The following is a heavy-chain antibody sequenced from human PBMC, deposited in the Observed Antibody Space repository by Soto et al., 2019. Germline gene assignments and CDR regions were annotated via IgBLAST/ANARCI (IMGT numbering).Heavy chain of an antibody. CDR2: IIPIFGTA. Sequence: SVKVSCKASGGTFSSYAISWVRQAPGQGLEWMGGIIPIFGTANYAQKFQGRVTITADESTSTAYMELSSLRSEDTAVYYRSRDPTQYWRGGSCYPGAFDIWGQGTMVTVAS. CDR1: GGTFSSYA. V-gene: IGHV1-69*13. D-gene: IGHD2-15*01. J-gene: IGHJ3*02. CDR3: SRDPTQYWRGGSCYPGAFDI.